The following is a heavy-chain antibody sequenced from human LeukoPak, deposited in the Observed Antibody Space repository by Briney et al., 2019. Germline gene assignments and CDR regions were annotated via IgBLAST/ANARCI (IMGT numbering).Heavy chain of an antibody. CDR1: GGSFSGYY. Sequence: ASETLSLTCAVYGGSFSGYYWSWIRQPPGKGLEWIGEINHSGSTNYNPSLKSRVTISVDTSKNQFSLKLSSVTAADTAVYYCATFYSYGYRRHDYWGQGTLVTVSS. J-gene: IGHJ4*02. CDR2: INHSGST. D-gene: IGHD5-18*01. V-gene: IGHV4-34*01. CDR3: ATFYSYGYRRHDY.